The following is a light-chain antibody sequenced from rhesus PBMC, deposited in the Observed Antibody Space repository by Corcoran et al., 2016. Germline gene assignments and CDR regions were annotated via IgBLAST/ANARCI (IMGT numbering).Light chain of an antibody. Sequence: DIQMTQSPSSLSASVGDRVTITCRASENVNNYLNWYQQKPGKAPKLLIYKASTLQSGVPSRFSGSGSGTDYTFTISILQPEDVGVYYCQQSSNLSLTFGGGTKVEIK. CDR3: QQSSNLSLT. CDR1: ENVNNY. J-gene: IGKJ4*01. V-gene: IGKV1-74*01. CDR2: KAS.